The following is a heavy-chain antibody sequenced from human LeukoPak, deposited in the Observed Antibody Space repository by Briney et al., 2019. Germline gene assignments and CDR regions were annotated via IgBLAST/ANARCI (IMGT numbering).Heavy chain of an antibody. D-gene: IGHD6-13*01. CDR3: ARDREPGIAAAGTFFDI. CDR1: GFTFSSYG. J-gene: IGHJ3*02. CDR2: IWYDGSNK. Sequence: GRSLRLSCAASGFTFSSYGMHWVRQAPGKGLEWVAVIWYDGSNKYYADSVKGRFTISRDNSKNTLYLQMNSLRAEDTAVYYCARDREPGIAAAGTFFDIWGQGTMVTVSS. V-gene: IGHV3-33*01.